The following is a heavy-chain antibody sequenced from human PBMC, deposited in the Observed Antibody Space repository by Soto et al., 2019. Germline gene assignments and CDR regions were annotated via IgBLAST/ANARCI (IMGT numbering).Heavy chain of an antibody. CDR1: GGSIISSNW. V-gene: IGHV4-4*02. CDR3: ASIFSAAGYYYYYGMDV. Sequence: SETLSLTCAVSGGSIISSNWWSLVRHPPGKGLEWIGEIYHSGSTNYNPSLKSRVTISVDKSKNQFSLKLSSVTAADTAVYYCASIFSAAGYYYYYGMDVWGQGTTVTVSS. J-gene: IGHJ6*02. D-gene: IGHD6-13*01. CDR2: IYHSGST.